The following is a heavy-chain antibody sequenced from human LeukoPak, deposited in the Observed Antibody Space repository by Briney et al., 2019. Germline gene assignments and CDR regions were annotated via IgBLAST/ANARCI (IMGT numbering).Heavy chain of an antibody. V-gene: IGHV4-61*02. CDR1: GGSISSGSYY. Sequence: SQTLSLTCTVSGGSISSGSYYWSWIRQPAGKGLEWIGRIYTSGSTNYNPSLKSRATISVDTSKNQFSLKLSSVTAADTAVYYCARAGGLQPDYWGQGTLVTVSS. J-gene: IGHJ4*02. CDR2: IYTSGST. D-gene: IGHD2-15*01. CDR3: ARAGGLQPDY.